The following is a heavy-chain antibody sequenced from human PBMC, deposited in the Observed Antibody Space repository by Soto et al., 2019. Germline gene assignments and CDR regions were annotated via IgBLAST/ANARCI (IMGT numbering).Heavy chain of an antibody. D-gene: IGHD3-16*02. V-gene: IGHV3-15*01. J-gene: IGHJ4*02. CDR3: TSYPSDRNASYSFDY. Sequence: PGGSLRLSCAASGFTFSNAWRSWVRQAPGKXLEWVGRVKSKTDGETTDYAAPVKGRFTISRDDSKNTLYLQMNSLKTEDTAVYYCTSYPSDRNASYSFDYWAQGALGAVAS. CDR2: VKSKTDGETT. CDR1: GFTFSNAW.